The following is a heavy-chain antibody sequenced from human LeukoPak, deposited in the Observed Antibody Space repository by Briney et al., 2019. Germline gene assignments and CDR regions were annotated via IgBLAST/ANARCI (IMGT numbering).Heavy chain of an antibody. J-gene: IGHJ2*01. V-gene: IGHV1-3*01. CDR1: GYTFTSYA. CDR3: ARARDIRKGWYFDL. CDR2: TNAGNGNT. Sequence: ASVKVSCKASGYTFTSYAMHWVRQAPGQRLEWMGWTNAGNGNTKYSQKFQGRVTITRDTSASTAYMELSSLRSEDTAVYYCARARDIRKGWYFDLRGRGTLVTVSS. D-gene: IGHD2-15*01.